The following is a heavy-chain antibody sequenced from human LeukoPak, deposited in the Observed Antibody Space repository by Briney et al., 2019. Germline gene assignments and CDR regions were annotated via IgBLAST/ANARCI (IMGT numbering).Heavy chain of an antibody. CDR2: ISGDGGST. CDR1: GFTFDDYA. J-gene: IGHJ4*02. Sequence: GGSLRLSCAASGFTFDDYAMHWVRQAPGKGLEWVSLISGDGGSTYYADSVKRRFTISRDNSKNSLYLQMNSLRTEDTALYYCAKDGYSSGWYEPQDYWGQGTLVTVSS. CDR3: AKDGYSSGWYEPQDY. V-gene: IGHV3-43*02. D-gene: IGHD6-19*01.